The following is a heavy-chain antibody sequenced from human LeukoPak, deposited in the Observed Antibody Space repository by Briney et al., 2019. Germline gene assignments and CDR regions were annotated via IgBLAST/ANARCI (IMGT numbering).Heavy chain of an antibody. Sequence: PGGSLRLSCAVSGFTVSSSYMSWVRQAPGKGLEWVSVIFRSGSTYYADSVKGRFTISRDNSKNTVYLQMNSLRAEDTAVYYCAKVSGYCSNGVCYTHEYWGQGTLVTVSS. CDR3: AKVSGYCSNGVCYTHEY. CDR1: GFTVSSSY. J-gene: IGHJ4*02. V-gene: IGHV3-66*01. D-gene: IGHD2-8*01. CDR2: IFRSGST.